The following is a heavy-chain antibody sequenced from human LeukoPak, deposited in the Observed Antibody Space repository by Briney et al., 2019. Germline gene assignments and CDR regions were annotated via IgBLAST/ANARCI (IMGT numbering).Heavy chain of an antibody. D-gene: IGHD6-6*01. V-gene: IGHV4-59*01. Sequence: SETLSLTCTVSGGSISGFYWTWIRQPPGKGLEWIGYIYYSGSTNYNPSLKSRVTISVDTSKNQFSLKLSSVTAADTAVYYCAKPARPYYYMDVWGKGTTVTVSS. CDR1: GGSISGFY. J-gene: IGHJ6*03. CDR3: AKPARPYYYMDV. CDR2: IYYSGST.